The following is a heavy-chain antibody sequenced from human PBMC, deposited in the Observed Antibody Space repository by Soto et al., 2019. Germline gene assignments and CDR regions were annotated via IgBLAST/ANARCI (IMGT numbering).Heavy chain of an antibody. V-gene: IGHV1-2*04. CDR2: INPNSGGT. J-gene: IGHJ6*02. D-gene: IGHD1-20*01. Sequence: ASVKVSCKASGYTFTGYYMHWVRQAPGQGLEWMGWINPNSGGTNYAQKFQGWVTMTRDTSISTAYMELSRLRSDDTAVYYCARWGITGTYYYYYYGMDVWGQGTTVTV. CDR3: ARWGITGTYYYYYYGMDV. CDR1: GYTFTGYY.